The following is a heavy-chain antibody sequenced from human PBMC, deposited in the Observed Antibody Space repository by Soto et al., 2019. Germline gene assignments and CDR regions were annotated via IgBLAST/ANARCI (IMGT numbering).Heavy chain of an antibody. CDR1: GYTFTSYG. J-gene: IGHJ6*02. D-gene: IGHD2-15*01. Sequence: ASVKVSCKASGYTFTSYGISWVRQAPGQGLEWMGWISAYNGNTNYAQKLQGRVTMTTDTSTSTAYMELRSLRPDDTAVYYCARDSWVEEYGMDVWGQGTTVTVSS. V-gene: IGHV1-18*01. CDR3: ARDSWVEEYGMDV. CDR2: ISAYNGNT.